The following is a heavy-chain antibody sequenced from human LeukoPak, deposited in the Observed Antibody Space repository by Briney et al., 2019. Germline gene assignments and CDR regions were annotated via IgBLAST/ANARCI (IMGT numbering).Heavy chain of an antibody. V-gene: IGHV1-46*01. CDR3: ARESDIAVAGTGFDY. Sequence: GASVKVSCKASGYTFTTYYMHWVRQAPGQGLEWMGIINPSGGSTRYAQKFQGRVTMTMDTSTSTVYMELSSLRSEDTAVYYCARESDIAVAGTGFDYWGQGTLVTVSS. CDR2: INPSGGST. D-gene: IGHD6-19*01. J-gene: IGHJ4*02. CDR1: GYTFTTYY.